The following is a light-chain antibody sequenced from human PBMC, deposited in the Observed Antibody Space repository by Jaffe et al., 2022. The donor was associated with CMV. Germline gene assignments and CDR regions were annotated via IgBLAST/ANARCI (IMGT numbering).Light chain of an antibody. V-gene: IGLV1-51*02. J-gene: IGLJ2*01. CDR3: GTWDTTLETEL. Sequence: QSILTQPPSLSADPGQKVTISCSGRRSNIGNNYVAWYQQLPGIAPKLVIYEDDKRPSGVPDRFSASKSDTSATLAITGLQTGDEAEYFCGTWDTTLETELFGGGTKLTVL. CDR2: EDD. CDR1: RSNIGNNY.